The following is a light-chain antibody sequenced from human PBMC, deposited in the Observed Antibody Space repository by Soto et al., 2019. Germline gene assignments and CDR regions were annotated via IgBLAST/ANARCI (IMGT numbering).Light chain of an antibody. J-gene: IGLJ2*01. CDR3: AVWDFSPGGFVA. Sequence: QSVLTQPPSASGAPVQSVSISCSGSISKIGSNTVNWYQQLPGTSHRLLIYNDDRRPSVVPDRFSGSKSGTSASLAISGLQPEDEADYHCAVWDFSPGGFVAFVGGTKLTVL. CDR2: NDD. CDR1: ISKIGSNT. V-gene: IGLV1-44*01.